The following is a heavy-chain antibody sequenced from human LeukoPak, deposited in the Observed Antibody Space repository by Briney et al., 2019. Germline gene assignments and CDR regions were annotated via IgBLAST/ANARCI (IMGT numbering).Heavy chain of an antibody. CDR1: GFTFSGSA. CDR2: ISYSGANS. CDR3: ARENTGSE. Sequence: PGGSLRLSCAASGFTFSGSAMSWVRQAPGEGLEWVSLISYSGANSYYTDSVRGRFTISRDNSKDTLFLQMNSLRAEDTAIYYCARENTGSEWGQGTLVSVSS. J-gene: IGHJ4*02. D-gene: IGHD1-14*01. V-gene: IGHV3-23*01.